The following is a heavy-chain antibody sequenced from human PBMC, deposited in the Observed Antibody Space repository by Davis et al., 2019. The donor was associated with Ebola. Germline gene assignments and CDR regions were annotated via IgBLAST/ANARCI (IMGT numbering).Heavy chain of an antibody. CDR3: ARGNNYAGDY. CDR1: GFTFSGYW. D-gene: IGHD4-11*01. CDR2: IKQDGSEK. Sequence: PGGSLRLSCAASGFTFSGYWMSWVRQAPGRGLEWVANIKQDGSEKNYVDSVKGRFTISRDNAKNTLYLQMDSLRAEDTAVYYCARGNNYAGDYWGQGTLVTVSS. J-gene: IGHJ4*02. V-gene: IGHV3-7*03.